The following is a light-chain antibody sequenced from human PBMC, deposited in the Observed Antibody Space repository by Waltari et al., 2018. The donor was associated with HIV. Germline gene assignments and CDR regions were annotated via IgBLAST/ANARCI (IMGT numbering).Light chain of an antibody. CDR3: QQFYKIPWT. J-gene: IGKJ1*01. V-gene: IGKV4-1*01. Sequence: DIVMTQSPGFLSVAAGGRATIKCKATMSVLYEANSKNYLAWYQQKPGQPPKLLLSWSSTLESGVSARFSGSGSGTDFTLTINNVESDDAAIYFCQQFYKIPWTFGQGTKVEI. CDR1: MSVLYEANSKNY. CDR2: WSS.